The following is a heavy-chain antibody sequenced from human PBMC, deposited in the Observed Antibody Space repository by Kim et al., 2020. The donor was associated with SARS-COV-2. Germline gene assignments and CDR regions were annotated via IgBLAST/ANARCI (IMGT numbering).Heavy chain of an antibody. CDR2: IYQSGST. J-gene: IGHJ3*02. CDR1: GGSISTYH. Sequence: SETLSLTCTVSGGSISTYHWNWIRQSPGKGLEAIGYIYQSGSTNYNPSLKSRVTISVDTSNNLFSLNLRSVTAADTAVYYCARERSDGFDIWGPGTLVTV. D-gene: IGHD3-16*01. V-gene: IGHV4-59*01. CDR3: ARERSDGFDI.